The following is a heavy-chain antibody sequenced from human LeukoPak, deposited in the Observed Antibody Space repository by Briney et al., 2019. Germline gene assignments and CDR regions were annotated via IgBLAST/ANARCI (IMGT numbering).Heavy chain of an antibody. V-gene: IGHV4-30-4*01. CDR3: ARGWGYCSSTSCHPFDY. D-gene: IGHD2-2*01. Sequence: SETLSLTCTVSGGSISSGDYYWSWIRQPPGKGLEWMGYIYYSGSTYYNPSLKSRVTISVDTSKNQFSLKLSSVTAADTAVYHCARGWGYCSSTSCHPFDYWGQGNLVTVSS. CDR2: IYYSGST. CDR1: GGSISSGDYY. J-gene: IGHJ4*02.